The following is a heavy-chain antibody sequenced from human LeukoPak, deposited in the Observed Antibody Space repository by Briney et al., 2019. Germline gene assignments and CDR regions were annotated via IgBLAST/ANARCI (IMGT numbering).Heavy chain of an antibody. CDR3: ARGATARGFYYYMDV. CDR2: INPNSGGT. Sequence: ASVKVSCKASEYTFTSYYMHWVRQAPGQGLEWMGWINPNSGGTSYAQKLQGRVTMTRDTSISTAYMELSRLRSDDTAVYYCARGATARGFYYYMDVWGKGTTVTISS. J-gene: IGHJ6*03. D-gene: IGHD2-21*02. V-gene: IGHV1-2*02. CDR1: EYTFTSYY.